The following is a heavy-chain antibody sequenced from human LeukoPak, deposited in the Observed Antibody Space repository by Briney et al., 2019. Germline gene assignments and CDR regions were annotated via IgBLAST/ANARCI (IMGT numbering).Heavy chain of an antibody. CDR2: ISPTTGGT. D-gene: IGHD2-2*01. J-gene: IGHJ4*02. CDR3: ARLADCSSSSCRSFDY. V-gene: IGHV1-2*02. Sequence: ASVKVSCKASGYTFTGSYMHWVRQAPGHGLEWVGWISPTTGGTNYAQKFQGRVTMTRDTSISTAYMELSRLRSDDTAVYYCARLADCSSSSCRSFDYSGQGTLASVSS. CDR1: GYTFTGSY.